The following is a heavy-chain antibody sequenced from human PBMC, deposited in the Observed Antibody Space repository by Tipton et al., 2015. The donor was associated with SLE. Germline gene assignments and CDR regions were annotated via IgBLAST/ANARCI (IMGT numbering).Heavy chain of an antibody. V-gene: IGHV4-59*01. Sequence: TLSLTCTASGGSISGYYWNWIRQPPGKGLEWVGYINYSGNTNYNPSLKSRVTISVDTSKTHFSLRLNSVTAADTAVYYCARGGLGSDLRGSIYFGSWGQGTLVTVSS. D-gene: IGHD7-27*01. CDR1: GGSISGYY. J-gene: IGHJ4*02. CDR2: INYSGNT. CDR3: ARGGLGSDLRGSIYFGS.